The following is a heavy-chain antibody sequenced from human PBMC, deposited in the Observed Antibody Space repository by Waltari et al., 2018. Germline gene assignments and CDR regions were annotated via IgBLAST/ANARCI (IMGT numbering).Heavy chain of an antibody. Sequence: EVQLVASGGVVVQPGGSLSISCAASGFPFDDYAMHWVRQAPGKGLEWVSLISWEGSTTSYADSVKGRFTISRDNSKNSLYLQMNSLRAEDNALYYCAKDSRGYSGWVDYWGQGTLVTVSS. CDR2: ISWEGSTT. V-gene: IGHV3-43D*03. CDR1: GFPFDDYA. CDR3: AKDSRGYSGWVDY. J-gene: IGHJ4*02. D-gene: IGHD6-19*01.